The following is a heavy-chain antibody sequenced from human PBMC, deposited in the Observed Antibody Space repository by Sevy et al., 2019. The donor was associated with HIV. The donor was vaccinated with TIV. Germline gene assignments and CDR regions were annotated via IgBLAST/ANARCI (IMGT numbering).Heavy chain of an antibody. CDR2: ISGSGGST. Sequence: GGSLRLSCAASGFTFSSYAMSRVRQAPGKGLEWVSAISGSGGSTYYADSVKGRFTISRDNSKNTLYLQMNSLRAEDTAVYYCAKAGYSSSWYMIDPWGQGTLVTVSS. CDR1: GFTFSSYA. V-gene: IGHV3-23*01. J-gene: IGHJ5*02. CDR3: AKAGYSSSWYMIDP. D-gene: IGHD6-13*01.